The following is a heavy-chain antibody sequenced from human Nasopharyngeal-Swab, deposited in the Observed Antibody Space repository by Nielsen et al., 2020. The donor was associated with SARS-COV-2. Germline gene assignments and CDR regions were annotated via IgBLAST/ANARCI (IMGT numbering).Heavy chain of an antibody. CDR2: IKQDGGEK. CDR1: GFTFTNHY. V-gene: IGHV3-7*02. CDR3: VKHQGSSSDQ. Sequence: AGSLRLSCAASGFTFTNHYMTWVRQAPGKGLEWVANIKQDGGEKFYVDSVKGRFRVSRDNAQNSVYLQMDRLRVEDTAVYYCVKHQGSSSDQWGQGTLVTVSS. J-gene: IGHJ4*02.